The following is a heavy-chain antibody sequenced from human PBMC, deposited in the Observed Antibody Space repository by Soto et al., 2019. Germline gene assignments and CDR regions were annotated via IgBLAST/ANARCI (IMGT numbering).Heavy chain of an antibody. CDR2: IYYSGST. CDR3: ARDAVWSGFEIAP. V-gene: IGHV4-31*03. Sequence: QVQLQESGPGLVKPSQTLSLTCTVSGGSISSGGYYWSWIRQHPGKGLEWIGYIYYSGSTYYNPSLKSRVTILVDTSKNQFSLKLSSVTAADTAVYYCARDAVWSGFEIAPWGQGTLVTVSS. CDR1: GGSISSGGYY. D-gene: IGHD3-10*01. J-gene: IGHJ5*02.